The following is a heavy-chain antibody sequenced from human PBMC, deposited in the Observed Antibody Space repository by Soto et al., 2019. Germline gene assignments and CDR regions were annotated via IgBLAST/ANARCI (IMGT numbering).Heavy chain of an antibody. CDR1: GFTVSNNY. J-gene: IGHJ4*02. D-gene: IGHD3-10*01. CDR3: ATERGGGGY. Sequence: EVQLVESGGGLIQPGGSLRLSCAVSGFTVSNNYMSWVRQAPGKGLEGVSVIYSGGYTAYGDSVKGRFTISRDNSKNPLYLKRKTLGPAAPAVYYCATERGGGGYWGQGTLVTVSS. CDR2: IYSGGYT. V-gene: IGHV3-53*01.